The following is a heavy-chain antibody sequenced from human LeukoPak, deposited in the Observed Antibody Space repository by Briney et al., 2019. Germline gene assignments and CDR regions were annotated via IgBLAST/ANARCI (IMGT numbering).Heavy chain of an antibody. CDR2: ITSSGSTI. D-gene: IGHD1-26*01. CDR3: AKYGRGNWFDP. CDR1: GFTLSTYS. V-gene: IGHV3-48*04. J-gene: IGHJ5*02. Sequence: GGSLRLSCAASGFTLSTYSMNWVRQAPGKGLEWVSYITSSGSTIYYADSVKGRFTISRDNAKNSLYLQMNSLRAEDTAVYYCAKYGRGNWFDPWGQGTLVTVSS.